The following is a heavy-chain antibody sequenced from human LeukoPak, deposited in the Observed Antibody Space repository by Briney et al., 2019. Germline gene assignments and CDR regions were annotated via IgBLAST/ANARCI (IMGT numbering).Heavy chain of an antibody. V-gene: IGHV4-39*02. D-gene: IGHD2-21*02. Sequence: SETLSLTCTVSGGSISSSSYYWGWIRQPPGKGLEWIGSIYYSGSTYYNPSLKSRVTISVDTSKNQFSLKLSSVTAADTAVYYCARDPDRRICGGDCYWGDWGQGTLVTVSS. J-gene: IGHJ4*02. CDR1: GGSISSSSYY. CDR3: ARDPDRRICGGDCYWGD. CDR2: IYYSGST.